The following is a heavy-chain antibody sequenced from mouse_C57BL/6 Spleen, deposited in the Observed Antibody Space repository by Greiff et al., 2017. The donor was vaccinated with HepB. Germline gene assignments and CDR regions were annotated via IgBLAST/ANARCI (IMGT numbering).Heavy chain of an antibody. D-gene: IGHD2-5*01. V-gene: IGHV2-2*01. CDR1: GFSLTSYG. Sequence: QVQLKESGPGLVQPSQSLSITCTVSGFSLTSYGVHWVRQSPGKGLEWLGVIWSGGSTDYNAAFISRLSISKDNSKSQVFFKMNSLQADDTAIYYCARKIHYSNYDYFDYWGQGTTLTVSS. CDR2: IWSGGST. J-gene: IGHJ2*01. CDR3: ARKIHYSNYDYFDY.